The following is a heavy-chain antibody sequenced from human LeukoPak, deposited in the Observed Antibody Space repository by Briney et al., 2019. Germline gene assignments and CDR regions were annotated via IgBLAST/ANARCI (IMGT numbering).Heavy chain of an antibody. J-gene: IGHJ3*02. D-gene: IGHD3-22*01. V-gene: IGHV1-2*06. CDR1: GYTFTGYY. CDR3: ARVGVVALDAFDI. CDR2: INPNSGGT. Sequence: ASVKVSCKASGYTFTGYYMHWVRQAPGQGLEWMGRINPNSGGTNFAQKFQGRVTMTRDTSISTAYMALSRLRSDDTAVYYCARVGVVALDAFDIWGQGTMVTVSS.